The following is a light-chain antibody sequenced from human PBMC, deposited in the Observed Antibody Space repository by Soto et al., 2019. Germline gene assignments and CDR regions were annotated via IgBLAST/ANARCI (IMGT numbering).Light chain of an antibody. CDR1: NSDVGSYNF. CDR3: CSYGGSSPYV. CDR2: EGS. Sequence: QSALTQPASVSGSPGQSITISCTGTNSDVGSYNFVSWFQQHPGKAPKVMIYEGSKRPSGVSNRFSGSKSGNTASLTISGLQAEDEADYYCCSYGGSSPYVFGSGTKLTVL. V-gene: IGLV2-23*01. J-gene: IGLJ1*01.